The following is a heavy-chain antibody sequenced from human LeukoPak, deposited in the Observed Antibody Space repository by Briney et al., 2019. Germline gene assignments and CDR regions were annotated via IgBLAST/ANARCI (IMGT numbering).Heavy chain of an antibody. Sequence: TFGDYAMSWFRQPPGKGLEWIGYIYYSGSTYYNPSLKSRVTISVDTSKNQFSLKLSSVTAADTAVYYCARDSPFLGDYGNYGMDVWGQGTTVTVSS. D-gene: IGHD4-17*01. V-gene: IGHV4-30-4*08. CDR2: IYYSGST. CDR1: TFGDYA. J-gene: IGHJ6*02. CDR3: ARDSPFLGDYGNYGMDV.